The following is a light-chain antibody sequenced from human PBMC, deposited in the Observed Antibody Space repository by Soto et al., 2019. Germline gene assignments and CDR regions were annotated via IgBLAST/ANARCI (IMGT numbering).Light chain of an antibody. CDR3: QQDNNWPPIT. CDR1: QSVSYK. Sequence: EMVMTQSPATLSVSQGDRATLSCSASQSVSYKLAWYQQKPGQPPRRLIYDTSTSATGIPARFSGSGSGTEFTLTISGLQTEDVAVYDCQQDNNWPPITFGQGTRLESK. CDR2: DTS. J-gene: IGKJ5*01. V-gene: IGKV3-15*01.